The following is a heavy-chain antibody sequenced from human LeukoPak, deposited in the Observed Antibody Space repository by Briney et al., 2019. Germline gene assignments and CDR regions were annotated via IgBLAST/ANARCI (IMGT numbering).Heavy chain of an antibody. CDR3: ARDGIAAAGVDY. Sequence: SETLSLTCTVSGGSISSSSYYWGWIRQPPGKGLEWIGEINHSGSTNYNPSLKSRVTISVDTSKNQFSLKLSSVTAADTAVYYCARDGIAAAGVDYWGQGTLVTVSS. J-gene: IGHJ4*02. V-gene: IGHV4-39*07. CDR1: GGSISSSSYY. CDR2: INHSGST. D-gene: IGHD6-13*01.